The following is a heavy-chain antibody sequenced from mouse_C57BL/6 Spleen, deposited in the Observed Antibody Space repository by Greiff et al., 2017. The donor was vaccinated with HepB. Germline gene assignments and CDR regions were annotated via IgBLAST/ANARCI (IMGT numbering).Heavy chain of an antibody. CDR3: ARNSYYSNYHYYAMDY. J-gene: IGHJ4*01. Sequence: QVQLQQSGPGLVQPSQSLSITCTVSGFSLTSYGVHWVRQSPGKGLEWLGVIWSGGSTDYNAAFISRLSISKDNSKSQVFFKMNSLQADDTAIYYCARNSYYSNYHYYAMDYWGQGTSVTVSS. D-gene: IGHD2-5*01. CDR2: IWSGGST. V-gene: IGHV2-2*01. CDR1: GFSLTSYG.